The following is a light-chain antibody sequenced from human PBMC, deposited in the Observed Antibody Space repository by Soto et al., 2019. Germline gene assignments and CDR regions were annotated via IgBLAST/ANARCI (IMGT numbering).Light chain of an antibody. CDR2: GAS. J-gene: IGKJ1*01. V-gene: IGKV3-15*01. CDR3: QQYNNWPPWT. CDR1: QTVSSN. Sequence: EIVMTQSPATLSVSPGERATLSCRASQTVSSNLVWYQQKPGQAPRLLMYGASTRATGIPARFSGSGSGTEFTLTISSPQSEDSAVYYCQQYNNWPPWTFGQGTKVEI.